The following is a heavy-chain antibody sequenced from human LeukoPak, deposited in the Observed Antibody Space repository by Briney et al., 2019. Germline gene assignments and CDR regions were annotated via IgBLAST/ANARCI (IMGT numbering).Heavy chain of an antibody. J-gene: IGHJ6*02. V-gene: IGHV3-33*01. Sequence: GGSLRLSCASSGFTFSSYGMHWVRQAPGKGLEWVAVIWYDGSNKYYADSVKGRFTISRDNSKNTLYLQMNSLRAEDTAVYYCARAYGSGSYYRYYYYGMDVWGQGTTVTVSS. D-gene: IGHD3-10*01. CDR1: GFTFSSYG. CDR2: IWYDGSNK. CDR3: ARAYGSGSYYRYYYYGMDV.